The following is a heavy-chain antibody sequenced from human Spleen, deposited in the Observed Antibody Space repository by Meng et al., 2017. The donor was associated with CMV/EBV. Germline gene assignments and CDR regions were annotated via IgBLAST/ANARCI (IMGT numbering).Heavy chain of an antibody. D-gene: IGHD3-22*01. CDR2: ISGSSTYI. CDR3: ARENLYNSRPLDY. V-gene: IGHV3-21*01. J-gene: IGHJ4*02. Sequence: GESLKISCVASGFTFSTYSMNWVRQAPGKGLEWVSSISGSSTYIYYADSMKGRFTISRDNAKNSLYLQMNSLRAEDTAVYYCARENLYNSRPLDYWGQGTLVTVSS. CDR1: GFTFSTYS.